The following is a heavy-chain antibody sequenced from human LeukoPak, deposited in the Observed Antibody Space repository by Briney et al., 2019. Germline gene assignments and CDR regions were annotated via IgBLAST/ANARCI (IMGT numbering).Heavy chain of an antibody. CDR2: IYYSGNT. J-gene: IGHJ4*02. CDR3: ARTRYYYNSRSYGAPYYFDY. V-gene: IGHV4-39*02. Sequence: PSETLSLTCAVSGGSISSTSYYWAWIRQPPGKGLEWIGTIYYSGNTYYNPSLKSRVTISIDTSKNLFSLKMSSVTAADTAVYYCARTRYYYNSRSYGAPYYFDYWGQGTLVTVSS. D-gene: IGHD3-10*01. CDR1: GGSISSTSYY.